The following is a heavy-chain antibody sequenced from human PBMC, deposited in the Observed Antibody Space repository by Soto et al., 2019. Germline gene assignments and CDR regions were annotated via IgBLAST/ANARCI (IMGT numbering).Heavy chain of an antibody. D-gene: IGHD3-3*01. Sequence: QMQVVQSGPEVKKPGTSVKVSCKTSGFMFTSSAVQWVRQARGQRLEWIGWLVVGSGNTHYAQHFQERVTLTRDMSTGTAYMELSSLSSEETAVYYCAAVPVLRFLQWLPAYFDYWGQGTLVTVSS. CDR3: AAVPVLRFLQWLPAYFDY. CDR2: LVVGSGNT. V-gene: IGHV1-58*01. CDR1: GFMFTSSA. J-gene: IGHJ4*02.